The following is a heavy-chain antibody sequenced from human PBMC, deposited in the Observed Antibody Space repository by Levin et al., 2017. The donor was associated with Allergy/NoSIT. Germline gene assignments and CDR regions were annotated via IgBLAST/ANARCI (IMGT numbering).Heavy chain of an antibody. V-gene: IGHV5-10-1*01. CDR3: ARQYSSGWLDY. J-gene: IGHJ4*02. Sequence: GASVKVSCKGSGYSFTSYWISWVRQMPGKGLEWMGRIDPSDSYTNYSPSFQGHVTISADKSISTAYLQWSSLKASDTAMYYCARQYSSGWLDYWGQGTLVTVSS. D-gene: IGHD6-19*01. CDR1: GYSFTSYW. CDR2: IDPSDSYT.